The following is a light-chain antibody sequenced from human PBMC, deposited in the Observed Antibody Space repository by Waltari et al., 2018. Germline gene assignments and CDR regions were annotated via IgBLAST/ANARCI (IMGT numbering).Light chain of an antibody. CDR3: STYMDPTALEL. Sequence: QSALTQPASVSGSAGRAITISCTGTSSDIGIYNYVSWYQQHPGNAPKLIIFDVTNRPSGVSHRFSGSKSGTTASLISSGVQGAGEADYYCSTYMDPTALELFGGGTSLTVL. J-gene: IGLJ2*01. CDR2: DVT. V-gene: IGLV2-14*03. CDR1: SSDIGIYNY.